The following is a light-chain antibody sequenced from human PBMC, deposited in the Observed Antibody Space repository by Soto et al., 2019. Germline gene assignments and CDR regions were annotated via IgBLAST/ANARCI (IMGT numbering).Light chain of an antibody. Sequence: SPATLSEPPREGLTLSCRAGQSVSSYLAWYQQKPGQPPRLLIYGASTRATGIPARFSGSGSGTEFTLTITSLQSEDFAVYCCQQYNNWPRTFGPGTRLENK. CDR1: QSVSSY. CDR3: QQYNNWPRT. V-gene: IGKV3-15*01. CDR2: GAS. J-gene: IGKJ5*01.